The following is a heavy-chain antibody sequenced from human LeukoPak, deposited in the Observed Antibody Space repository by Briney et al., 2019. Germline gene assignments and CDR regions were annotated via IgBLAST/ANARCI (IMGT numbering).Heavy chain of an antibody. V-gene: IGHV4-39*02. CDR1: GGSISSSSYH. D-gene: IGHD3-10*01. J-gene: IGHJ5*02. CDR3: AREFGVNWFDP. Sequence: SETLSFTCTVSGGSISSSSYHWGWIRQPPGKGLEWIGSIYYSGSTYYNPSLKSRVTISVDTSKNQFSLKLSSVTAADTAVYYCAREFGVNWFDPWGQGTLVTVSS. CDR2: IYYSGST.